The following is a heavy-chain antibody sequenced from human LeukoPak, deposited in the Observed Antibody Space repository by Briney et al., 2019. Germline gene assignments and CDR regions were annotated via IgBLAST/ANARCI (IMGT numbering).Heavy chain of an antibody. CDR2: IKQDGSEK. J-gene: IGHJ4*02. Sequence: GGSLRLSCAASGFTFSNYWMSWVRQAPGKGLEWVANIKQDGSEKYYVDSVKGRFTISRDNAKNTLYLQMNSLRAEDTAVYYCARESAVGGRYFDYWGRGTLVTVSS. V-gene: IGHV3-7*01. CDR3: ARESAVGGRYFDY. D-gene: IGHD6-13*01. CDR1: GFTFSNYW.